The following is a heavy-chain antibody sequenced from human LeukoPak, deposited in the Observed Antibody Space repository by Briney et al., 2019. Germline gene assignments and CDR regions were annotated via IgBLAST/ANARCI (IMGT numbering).Heavy chain of an antibody. CDR3: ARVGYYYGSGTSQGLDV. Sequence: SETLSLTCAVYGGSFSSYYWSWIRQPPGKGLEWIGYIYYSGSTNYNPSLKSRVTISVDTSKNQFSLKLSSVTAADTAVYYCARVGYYYGSGTSQGLDVWGQGTTVTVSS. V-gene: IGHV4-59*01. CDR1: GGSFSSYY. CDR2: IYYSGST. D-gene: IGHD3-10*01. J-gene: IGHJ6*02.